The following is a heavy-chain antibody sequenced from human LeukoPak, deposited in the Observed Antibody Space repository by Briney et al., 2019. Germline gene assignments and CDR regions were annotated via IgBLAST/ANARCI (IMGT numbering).Heavy chain of an antibody. J-gene: IGHJ3*02. CDR1: GFTFSSYD. Sequence: GGSLRLSCAASGFTFSSYDMHWVRQAPGKGLEWVAVISNDGSNKDYADSVKGRFTISRDNAKNSLYLQMNSLRAADTAVYYCARGYCSRISCYGEETDAFDIWGQGTVVTVSS. V-gene: IGHV3-30-3*01. CDR2: ISNDGSNK. D-gene: IGHD2-2*01. CDR3: ARGYCSRISCYGEETDAFDI.